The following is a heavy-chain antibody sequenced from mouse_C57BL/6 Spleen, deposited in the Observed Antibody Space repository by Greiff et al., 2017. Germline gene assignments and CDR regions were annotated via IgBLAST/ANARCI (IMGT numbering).Heavy chain of an antibody. CDR3: AWESDY. V-gene: IGHV1-59*01. J-gene: IGHJ2*01. Sequence: QVQLQQPGAELVRPGTSVKLSCKASGYTFTSYWMHWVKQRPGQGLEWIGVIDPSDSYTNYNQKFKGKATLTVDTSSSTAYMQLRSLTSEDSAVYYCAWESDYWGQGTTLTVSS. CDR1: GYTFTSYW. CDR2: IDPSDSYT. D-gene: IGHD4-1*01.